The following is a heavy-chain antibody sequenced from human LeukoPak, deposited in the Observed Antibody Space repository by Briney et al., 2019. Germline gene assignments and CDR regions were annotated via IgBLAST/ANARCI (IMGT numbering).Heavy chain of an antibody. CDR3: VRVAPYYYGSESYYFFEH. Sequence: GGSLRLSCAASGFTFSSYAMSWVRQAPGKGLEWVSAISGSGGSTYYADSVKGRFTISRDNSKNTLYLQMNSLRAEDTAIYYCVRVAPYYYGSESYYFFEHWGQGTPVIASS. V-gene: IGHV3-23*01. CDR1: GFTFSSYA. J-gene: IGHJ4*02. CDR2: ISGSGGST. D-gene: IGHD3-10*01.